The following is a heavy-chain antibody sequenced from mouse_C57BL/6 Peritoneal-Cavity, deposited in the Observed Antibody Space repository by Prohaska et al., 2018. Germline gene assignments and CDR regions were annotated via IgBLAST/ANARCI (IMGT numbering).Heavy chain of an antibody. J-gene: IGHJ2*01. CDR3: ARSDITTVVADY. V-gene: IGHV1-4*01. Sequence: MSYKASGYTFTSYTIHWVKHRPGQGLEWIGYINPSSGYTKYNQKFKDKATLTADKSSSTAYMQLSSLTSEDSAVYYCARSDITTVVADYWGQGTTLAVSS. D-gene: IGHD1-1*01. CDR1: GYTFTSYT. CDR2: INPSSGYT.